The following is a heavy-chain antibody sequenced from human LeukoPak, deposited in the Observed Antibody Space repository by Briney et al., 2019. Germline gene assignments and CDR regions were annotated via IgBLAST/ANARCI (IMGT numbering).Heavy chain of an antibody. V-gene: IGHV4-59*08. Sequence: PSETLSLTSTASGGSISSYNRSWIRQPPGKGLEWIGYIYGSGSSNYNPSLKSRVTISVDTSKNQFSLKLSSVTAADTALYYCARHREDSSSSIAYWGQGTLVTVSS. J-gene: IGHJ4*02. CDR3: ARHREDSSSSIAY. CDR2: IYGSGSS. D-gene: IGHD6-6*01. CDR1: GGSISSYN.